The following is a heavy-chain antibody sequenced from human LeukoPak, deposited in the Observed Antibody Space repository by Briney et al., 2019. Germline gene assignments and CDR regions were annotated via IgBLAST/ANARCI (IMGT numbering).Heavy chain of an antibody. CDR1: GGSISSGGYS. Sequence: SETLSLTCAVSGGSISSGGYSWSWIRQPPGKGLEWIGYIYHSGSTYYNPSLKSRVTISVDRSKNQFSLKLSSVTAADTAVYYCARVRQVMITFGGVIDPWGQGTQVTVSS. V-gene: IGHV4-30-2*01. D-gene: IGHD3-16*01. CDR2: IYHSGST. CDR3: ARVRQVMITFGGVIDP. J-gene: IGHJ5*02.